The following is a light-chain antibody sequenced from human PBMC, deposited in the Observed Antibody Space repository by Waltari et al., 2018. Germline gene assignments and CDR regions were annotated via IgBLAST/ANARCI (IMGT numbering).Light chain of an antibody. V-gene: IGLV3-1*01. CDR2: QDT. CDR1: KVGNKY. J-gene: IGLJ2*01. CDR3: QAWDRSTVV. Sequence: SYRLTQPPSVSESPGQTASISSTGDKVGNKYTYLYQQKPGQSPVLVIYQDTKRPSGIPDRFSGSNSGNTATLTISGTQSMDEADYHCQAWDRSTVVFGGGTKLTVL.